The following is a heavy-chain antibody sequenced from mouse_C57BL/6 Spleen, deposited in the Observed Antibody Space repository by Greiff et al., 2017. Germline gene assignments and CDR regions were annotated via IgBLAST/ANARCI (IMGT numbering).Heavy chain of an antibody. CDR3: ATKDYVSTGYFDY. V-gene: IGHV1-69*02. CDR1: GYTFTSYW. J-gene: IGHJ2*01. CDR2: IDPSDSYT. D-gene: IGHD1-1*02. Sequence: VQLQQPGAELVKPGASVKLSCKASGYTFTSYWMHWVKQRPGQGLEWIGEIDPSDSYTNYNQKFKGKATLTVDKSSSTAYMQLSSLTSEESSVDYCATKDYVSTGYFDYWGQGTTRTVSS.